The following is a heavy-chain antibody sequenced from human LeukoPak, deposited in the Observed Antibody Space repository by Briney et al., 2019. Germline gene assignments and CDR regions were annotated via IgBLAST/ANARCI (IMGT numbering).Heavy chain of an antibody. D-gene: IGHD2-8*01. Sequence: PGGSLRLSCAASGFTFSSYAMHWVRQAPGKGLEWVAVISYDGSNKYYADSVKGRFTISRDNAKNSLYLQMNSLRAEDTAVYYCARDDCTNGVCPLDYWGQGTLVTVSS. CDR3: ARDDCTNGVCPLDY. CDR2: ISYDGSNK. CDR1: GFTFSSYA. V-gene: IGHV3-30*04. J-gene: IGHJ4*02.